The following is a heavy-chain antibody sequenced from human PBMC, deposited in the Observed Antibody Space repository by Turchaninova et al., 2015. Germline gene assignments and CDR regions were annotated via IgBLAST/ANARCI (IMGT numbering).Heavy chain of an antibody. V-gene: IGHV3-49*03. CDR3: VRDRIVATHLTDY. Sequence: EVQVVESGGGSVQPGRSLRLSCTTSGFTFGDSAMSWYRQAPGKGLECVGFIRSKAYGGAPEYAASVKGRFTISRDDSRGIAYLQMNSLKTEDTAVYYCVRDRIVATHLTDYWGQGTLVTVSS. D-gene: IGHD5-12*01. CDR2: IRSKAYGGAP. CDR1: GFTFGDSA. J-gene: IGHJ4*02.